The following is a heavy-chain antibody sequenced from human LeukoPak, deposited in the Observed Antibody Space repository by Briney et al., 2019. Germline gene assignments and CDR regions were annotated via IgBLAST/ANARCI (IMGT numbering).Heavy chain of an antibody. CDR3: AREAAARHDAFDI. CDR2: ISSSSSYI. J-gene: IGHJ3*02. Sequence: GGSLRLSCAASGFTFSSYSMNWVRQAPGKGLEWVSSISSSSSYIYYADSVKGRFTISRDNAKNSLYLQVNSLRAEDTAVYYCAREAAARHDAFDIWGQGTMVTVSS. CDR1: GFTFSSYS. V-gene: IGHV3-21*01. D-gene: IGHD6-13*01.